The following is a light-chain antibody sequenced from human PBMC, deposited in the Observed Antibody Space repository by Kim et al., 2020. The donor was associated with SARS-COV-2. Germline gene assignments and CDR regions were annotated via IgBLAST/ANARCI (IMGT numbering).Light chain of an antibody. CDR1: QDIRNS. CDR3: QQYDNLPYN. J-gene: IGKJ2*01. V-gene: IGKV1-33*01. CDR2: DAS. Sequence: SGSVGDRVTITCRASQDIRNSLHWYQHKPGKAPKLLISDASNLETGVPLRFSGSGSGTTFTFTITSLQAADIATYYCQQYDNLPYNFGQGTKLEI.